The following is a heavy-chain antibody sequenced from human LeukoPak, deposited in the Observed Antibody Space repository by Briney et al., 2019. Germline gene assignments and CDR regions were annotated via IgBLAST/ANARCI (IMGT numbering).Heavy chain of an antibody. J-gene: IGHJ4*02. Sequence: GGSLRLSCAASGFTVSSNYMSWVRQAPGRGLEWVSVIYSGGSTYYADSVKGRFTISRDNSKNTLYLQMNSLRAEDTAVYYCAREGSGGSGSYYFDYWGQGTLVTVSS. D-gene: IGHD3-10*01. V-gene: IGHV3-53*01. CDR2: IYSGGST. CDR3: AREGSGGSGSYYFDY. CDR1: GFTVSSNY.